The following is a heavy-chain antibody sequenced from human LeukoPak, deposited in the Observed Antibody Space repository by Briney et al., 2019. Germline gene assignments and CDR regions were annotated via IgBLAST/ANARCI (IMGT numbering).Heavy chain of an antibody. V-gene: IGHV3-23*01. CDR2: TSGSGGNT. CDR3: AKEYSGYDFDY. J-gene: IGHJ4*02. CDR1: GFTLRSCD. Sequence: GGSLRLSCAASGFTLRSCDMSWVRQAPGKGLEWVAATSGSGGNTYYADSVKGRFTISRDNSKNTLSLQMNSLRAEDTAVYYCAKEYSGYDFDYWGQGTLVTVSS. D-gene: IGHD5-12*01.